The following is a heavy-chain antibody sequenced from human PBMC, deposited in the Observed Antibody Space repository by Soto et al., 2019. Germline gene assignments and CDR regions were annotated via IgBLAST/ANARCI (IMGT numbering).Heavy chain of an antibody. V-gene: IGHV1-46*01. CDR3: ARDRSSRWFYFDY. CDR1: GYTFTSYY. J-gene: IGHJ4*02. D-gene: IGHD2-2*01. Sequence: QVQLVQSGAEVKKPGASVKVSCKASGYTFTSYYLHWVRQAPGQGLEWMGIINPSGGSTSYAQKFPGRVTMTRDTSTSTVYMELSSLRIEDTAVYYCARDRSSRWFYFDYWGQGTLVTVSS. CDR2: INPSGGST.